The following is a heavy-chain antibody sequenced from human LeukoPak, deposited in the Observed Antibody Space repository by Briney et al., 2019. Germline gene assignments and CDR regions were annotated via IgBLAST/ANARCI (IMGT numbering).Heavy chain of an antibody. CDR1: GGSISSGSYY. Sequence: PSQTLSLTCTVSGGSISSGSYYWSWIRQPAGKGLEWIGRIYTSGSTNYNPSLKSRVTISVDTSKNQFSLKLSSVTAADTAVYYCARDKGVVVPAALYAYYYYYMDVWGKGTTVTVSS. CDR2: IYTSGST. D-gene: IGHD2-2*01. J-gene: IGHJ6*03. CDR3: ARDKGVVVPAALYAYYYYYMDV. V-gene: IGHV4-61*02.